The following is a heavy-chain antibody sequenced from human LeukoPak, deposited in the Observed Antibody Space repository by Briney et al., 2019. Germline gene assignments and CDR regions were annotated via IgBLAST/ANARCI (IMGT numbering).Heavy chain of an antibody. V-gene: IGHV1-46*01. D-gene: IGHD3-22*01. Sequence: ASVKVSCKASGYTFTSYYMHWVRQAPGQGLEWMGIIDPSGGSTSYAQKFQGRVTMTRDTSTSTVYMELSSLRSEDTAVYYCARDLGDSSGYYTFGYWGQGTLVTVSS. CDR2: IDPSGGST. CDR1: GYTFTSYY. CDR3: ARDLGDSSGYYTFGY. J-gene: IGHJ4*02.